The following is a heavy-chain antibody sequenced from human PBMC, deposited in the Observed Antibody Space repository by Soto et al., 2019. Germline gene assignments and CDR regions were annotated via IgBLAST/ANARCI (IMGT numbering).Heavy chain of an antibody. Sequence: SVKVSCKASGGTFSSYTISWVRQAPGQGLEWMGRIIPILGIANYAQKFQGRVTITADKSTSTAYMELSSLRSEDTAVYYCARAPYYDSSGDCHYGMDVWGQGTTVTVSS. CDR2: IIPILGIA. J-gene: IGHJ6*02. D-gene: IGHD3-22*01. V-gene: IGHV1-69*02. CDR3: ARAPYYDSSGDCHYGMDV. CDR1: GGTFSSYT.